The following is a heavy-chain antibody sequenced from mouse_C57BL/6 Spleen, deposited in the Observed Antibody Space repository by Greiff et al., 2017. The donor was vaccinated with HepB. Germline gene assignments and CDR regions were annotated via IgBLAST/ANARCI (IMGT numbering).Heavy chain of an antibody. V-gene: IGHV3-6*01. CDR1: GYSITSGYY. Sequence: EVKLLESGPGLVKPSQSLSLTCSVTGYSITSGYYWNWIRQFPGNKLEWMGYISYDGSNNYNPSLKNRISITRDTSKNQFFLKLNSVTTEDTATYYCARDITTVVEDWYFDVWGTGTTVTVSS. CDR2: ISYDGSN. J-gene: IGHJ1*03. CDR3: ARDITTVVEDWYFDV. D-gene: IGHD1-1*01.